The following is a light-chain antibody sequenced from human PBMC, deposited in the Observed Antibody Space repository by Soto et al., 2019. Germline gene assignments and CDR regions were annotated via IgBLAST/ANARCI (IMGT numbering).Light chain of an antibody. CDR3: ATWDDSLSGFVV. Sequence: QSALTQPASVSGSPGQSITISCTGASSDVGDYNYVSWYQHHPGKAPKLLIYEVNNRPSGVPVRFSGSKSGTSASLTISGLRSEDEATYYCATWDDSLSGFVVFGGGTQLTVL. V-gene: IGLV2-14*01. CDR1: SSDVGDYNY. J-gene: IGLJ7*01. CDR2: EVN.